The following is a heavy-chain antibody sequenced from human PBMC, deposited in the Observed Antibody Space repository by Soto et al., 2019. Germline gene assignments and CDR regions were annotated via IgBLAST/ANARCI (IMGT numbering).Heavy chain of an antibody. J-gene: IGHJ4*02. CDR3: TTQRYSGSYYSFDY. V-gene: IGHV3-15*01. CDR1: GFTFSNAW. Sequence: GGSLRLSCAASGFTFSNAWMSWVRQAPGKGLEWVGHIKSKTDGGTTDYAAPVKGRFTISRDDSKNTLYLQMNSLKTEDTAVYYCTTQRYSGSYYSFDYWGQGTLVTVSS. CDR2: IKSKTDGGTT. D-gene: IGHD1-26*01.